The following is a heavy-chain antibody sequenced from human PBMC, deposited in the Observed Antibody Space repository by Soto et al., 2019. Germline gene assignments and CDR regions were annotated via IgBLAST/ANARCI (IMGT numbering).Heavy chain of an antibody. Sequence: PSETLSLTCNVFGDSIRSAHYFWGWVRQPPGKGLEWIGSIYHSGTTNYNPYLRSRVTISVDKSKNQFSLKLSSVTAADTAVYYCARARIRPGATELGADAFDIWGQGTMVTVSS. D-gene: IGHD1-26*01. CDR1: GDSIRSAHYF. J-gene: IGHJ3*02. CDR2: IYHSGTT. V-gene: IGHV4-39*07. CDR3: ARARIRPGATELGADAFDI.